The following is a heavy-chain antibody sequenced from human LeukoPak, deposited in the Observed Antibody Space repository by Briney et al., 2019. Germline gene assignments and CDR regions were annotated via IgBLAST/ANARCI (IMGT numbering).Heavy chain of an antibody. J-gene: IGHJ4*02. Sequence: GGSLRLSCTASGFSLSDYGMHWVRQGPGNGLEWVTVIWPDGSIKYYADSVKGRFTVSRDNSKNTLYLQTNSLRAEDTAVYYCARHNHGYDWDFWGQGTLVTVSS. V-gene: IGHV3-33*01. CDR2: IWPDGSIK. D-gene: IGHD5-12*01. CDR1: GFSLSDYG. CDR3: ARHNHGYDWDF.